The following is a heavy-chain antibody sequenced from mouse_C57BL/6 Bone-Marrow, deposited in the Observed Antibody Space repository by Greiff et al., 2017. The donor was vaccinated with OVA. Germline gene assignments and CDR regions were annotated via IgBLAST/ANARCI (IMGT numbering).Heavy chain of an antibody. CDR3: ARHEGDYGYDGGYYFDY. CDR1: GYTFTEYT. Sequence: QVQLQQSGAELVKPGASVKLSCKASGYTFTEYTIHWVKQRSGQGLEWIGWFYPGSGSIKYNEKFKDKATLTADKSSSTVYMELSRLTSEDSAVYFCARHEGDYGYDGGYYFDYWGQGTTLTVSS. J-gene: IGHJ2*01. CDR2: FYPGSGSI. V-gene: IGHV1-62-2*01. D-gene: IGHD2-2*01.